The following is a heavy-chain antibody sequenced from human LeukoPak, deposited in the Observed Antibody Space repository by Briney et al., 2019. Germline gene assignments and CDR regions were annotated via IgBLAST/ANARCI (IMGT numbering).Heavy chain of an antibody. CDR1: GYTFTGYY. J-gene: IGHJ4*02. CDR2: INPNSGGT. Sequence: ASVKVSCKASGYTFTGYYMHWVRQAPGQGLEWMGRINPNSGGTNYAQKFQGRVTMTRDTSISTAHMELSRLRSDDTAVYYCGRAPFLSSAWLVKRGGDYFDYWGQGTLVTVSS. V-gene: IGHV1-2*06. D-gene: IGHD6-19*01. CDR3: GRAPFLSSAWLVKRGGDYFDY.